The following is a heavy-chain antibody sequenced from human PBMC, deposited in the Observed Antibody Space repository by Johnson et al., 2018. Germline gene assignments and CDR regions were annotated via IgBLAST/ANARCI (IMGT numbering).Heavy chain of an antibody. CDR1: GFTFSSYG. V-gene: IGHV3-30*18. J-gene: IGHJ4*02. CDR3: AKDWDGYNSLDY. D-gene: IGHD5-24*01. CDR2: ISYDGSNK. Sequence: QVQLVESGGGVVQPGRSLRLSCAASGFTFSSYGMHWVRQAPGKGLEWVAVISYDGSNKYYADSVKGRFTISRDNSKNTLYLQMNSLRAEDTAVYYCAKDWDGYNSLDYWGQGTLVTVSS.